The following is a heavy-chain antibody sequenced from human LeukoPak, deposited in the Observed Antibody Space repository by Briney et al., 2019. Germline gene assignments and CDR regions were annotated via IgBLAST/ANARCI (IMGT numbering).Heavy chain of an antibody. CDR2: INPNSGGT. V-gene: IGHV1-2*02. CDR3: AGDLYGGSSWPNFDY. D-gene: IGHD6-13*01. CDR1: GYTFTGYY. Sequence: ASVKVSCKASGYTFTGYYMHWVRQAPGQGLEWMGWINPNSGGTNYAQKFQGRVTMTRDTSISTAYMEMSRLRSDDTAVYYCAGDLYGGSSWPNFDYWGQGTLVTVSS. J-gene: IGHJ4*02.